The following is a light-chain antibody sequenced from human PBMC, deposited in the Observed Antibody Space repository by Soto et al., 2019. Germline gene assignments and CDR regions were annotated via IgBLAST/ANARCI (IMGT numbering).Light chain of an antibody. CDR1: QSVRWA. V-gene: IGKV3-20*01. Sequence: EIVLTQSPGTLSLSPGERATLSCRASQSVRWALAWYQQRRGLAPRLVRHETNRKATGIPDRFSGNGSGTDFNLTIARLEPDDFAVYFGQQYGALPFTFGPGTEVDFK. CDR2: ETN. CDR3: QQYGALPFT. J-gene: IGKJ3*01.